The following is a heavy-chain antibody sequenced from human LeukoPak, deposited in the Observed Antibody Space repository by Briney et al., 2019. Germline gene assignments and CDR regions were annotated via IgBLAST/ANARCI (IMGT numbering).Heavy chain of an antibody. CDR2: INPNSGGT. CDR3: ARDWGAHPAKLDY. Sequence: ASVKVSCKASGYTFTGYYMHWVRQAPGQGLEWMGWINPNSGGTNYAQKFQGRVTMTRDTSISTAYMELSRLRSDDTAVYYCARDWGAHPAKLDYWGQGTLVTVSS. D-gene: IGHD3-16*01. J-gene: IGHJ4*02. CDR1: GYTFTGYY. V-gene: IGHV1-2*02.